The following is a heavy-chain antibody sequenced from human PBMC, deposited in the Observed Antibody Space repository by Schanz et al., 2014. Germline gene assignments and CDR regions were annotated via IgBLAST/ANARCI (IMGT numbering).Heavy chain of an antibody. CDR1: GFTVSSNH. Sequence: QEQLVESGGGLVKPGGSLRLSCAVSGFTVSSNHMSWVRQAPGKGLEWVSDISSGSSYANYADSVKGRFTISRDNSKNTLYLQMNTLRAEDTAVYYCARDRGYCSGGSCLTFDYWGQGTLVTVSS. CDR3: ARDRGYCSGGSCLTFDY. V-gene: IGHV3-11*06. J-gene: IGHJ4*02. D-gene: IGHD2-15*01. CDR2: ISSGSSYA.